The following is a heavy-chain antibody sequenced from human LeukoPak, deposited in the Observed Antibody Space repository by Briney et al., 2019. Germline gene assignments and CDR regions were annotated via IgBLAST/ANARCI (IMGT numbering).Heavy chain of an antibody. J-gene: IGHJ4*02. CDR3: VRDNLESQWLERSY. Sequence: PGGSLRLSCVASGFPFSSYWMTWVRQAPGKGLEWVANIKQDGSKKSYVDSVKGRFTISRDNAKNSLYLQMNSLRAEDTAIYYCVRDNLESQWLERSYWGQGTLVTVSS. D-gene: IGHD6-19*01. V-gene: IGHV3-7*01. CDR2: IKQDGSKK. CDR1: GFPFSSYW.